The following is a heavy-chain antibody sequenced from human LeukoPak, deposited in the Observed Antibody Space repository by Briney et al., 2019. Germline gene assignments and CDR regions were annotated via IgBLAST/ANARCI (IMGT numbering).Heavy chain of an antibody. V-gene: IGHV4-39*07. J-gene: IGHJ4*02. CDR2: IYYSGST. D-gene: IGHD1-26*01. CDR3: ARVVDSGSYNDY. CDR1: GGSISSSSYY. Sequence: SETLSLTCTVSGGSISSSSYYWGWIRQPPGKGLEWIGSIYYSGSTNYNPSLKSRVTISVDTSKNQFSLKLSSATAADTAVYYCARVVDSGSYNDYWGQGTLVTVSS.